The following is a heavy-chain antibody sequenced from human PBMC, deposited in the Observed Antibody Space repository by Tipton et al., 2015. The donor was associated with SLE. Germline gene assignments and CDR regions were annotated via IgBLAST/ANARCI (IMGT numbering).Heavy chain of an antibody. Sequence: TLSLTCTVSGGSIRSSRHFWGWIRQPPGKGLEWIGVLYYSGNTYYNPSLKSPVTLSIDTSKNQFSLKMRSVTAADTAVYYCARLQGLSESFGIDHWGQGTLVTVSS. CDR3: ARLQGLSESFGIDH. J-gene: IGHJ4*02. D-gene: IGHD3-10*01. V-gene: IGHV4-39*01. CDR2: LYYSGNT. CDR1: GGSIRSSRHF.